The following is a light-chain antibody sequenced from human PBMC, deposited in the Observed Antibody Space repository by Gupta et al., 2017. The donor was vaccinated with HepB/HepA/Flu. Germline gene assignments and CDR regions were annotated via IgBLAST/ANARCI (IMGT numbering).Light chain of an antibody. J-gene: IGLJ2*01. CDR2: GNT. Sequence: QSVMTQPPSVSGAPGQRVTISCTGTSSNIGAGYDVHWYQQLPGRAPKVLIYGNTNRPSGVPDRFSGSKSGTSASLAITGLQAGDEADYYCQCYDSSGSGWVFGGGTKLTVL. CDR3: QCYDSSGSGWV. CDR1: SSNIGAGYD. V-gene: IGLV1-40*01.